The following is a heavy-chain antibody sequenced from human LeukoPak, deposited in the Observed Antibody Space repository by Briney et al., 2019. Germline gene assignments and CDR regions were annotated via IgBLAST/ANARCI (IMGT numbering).Heavy chain of an antibody. CDR2: IKQDGSEK. J-gene: IGHJ4*02. Sequence: PGGSLRLSCAASGFTFSSYWMSWVRQAPGKGLEWVANIKQDGSEKYYVDSVKGRFTISRDNAKNSLYLQMNSLRAEDTAVYYCARDARGGSSWYYFDYWGQGTLVTVSS. CDR3: ARDARGGSSWYYFDY. D-gene: IGHD6-13*01. V-gene: IGHV3-7*01. CDR1: GFTFSSYW.